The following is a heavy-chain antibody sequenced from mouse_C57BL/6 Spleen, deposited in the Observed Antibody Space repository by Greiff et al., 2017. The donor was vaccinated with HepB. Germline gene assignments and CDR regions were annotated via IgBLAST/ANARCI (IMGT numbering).Heavy chain of an antibody. J-gene: IGHJ1*03. D-gene: IGHD1-1*01. V-gene: IGHV10-1*01. CDR1: GFSFNTYA. CDR3: VTLATVEGYWYFDV. CDR2: IRSKSNNYAT. Sequence: GGGLVQPKGSLKLSCAASGFSFNTYAMNWVRQAPGKGLEWVARIRSKSNNYATYYADSVKDRFTISRDDSESMLYLQMNNLKTEDTAMYYCVTLATVEGYWYFDVWGTGTTVTVSS.